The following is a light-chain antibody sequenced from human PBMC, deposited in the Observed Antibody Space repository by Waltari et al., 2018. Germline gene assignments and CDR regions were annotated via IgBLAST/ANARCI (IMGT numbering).Light chain of an antibody. Sequence: QSVLTQPPSVSGAPGQRVTISCSGSTSDIGANSDFYWYQQLPGRAPKLLISGNNNRPSGIPDRFSGSKSGTSASLAITGLQAEDEADYYCQSFDSSLNLYVFGTGTTVTVL. CDR2: GNN. V-gene: IGLV1-40*01. J-gene: IGLJ1*01. CDR3: QSFDSSLNLYV. CDR1: TSDIGANSD.